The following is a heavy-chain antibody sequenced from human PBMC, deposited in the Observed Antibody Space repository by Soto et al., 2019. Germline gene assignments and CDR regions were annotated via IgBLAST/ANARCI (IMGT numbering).Heavy chain of an antibody. CDR1: GGSIRTTDYY. CDR2: VYYDGRT. J-gene: IGHJ4*02. CDR3: ARLIEAPDY. Sequence: QLQLQESGPGLVTPSETLSLTCTVSGGSIRTTDYYWGWIRQPPGKDLEWIGSVYYDGRTYYNPSLKSRITLSIDTSKNQFSLKLNSVTAADTAVYYCARLIEAPDYWGQGTLITVSS. V-gene: IGHV4-39*01.